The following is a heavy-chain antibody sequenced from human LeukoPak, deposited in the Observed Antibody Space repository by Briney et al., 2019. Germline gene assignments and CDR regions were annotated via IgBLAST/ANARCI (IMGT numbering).Heavy chain of an antibody. CDR3: AKDSVVVTAIPNWFDP. CDR2: IRYDGSNK. J-gene: IGHJ5*02. Sequence: GGSLRLSCAASGSTFSSYGMHWVRQAPGKGLEWVAFIRYDGSNKYYADSVKGRFTISRDNSKNTLYLQMNSLRAEDTAVYYCAKDSVVVTAIPNWFDPWGQGTLVTVSS. D-gene: IGHD2-21*02. V-gene: IGHV3-30*02. CDR1: GSTFSSYG.